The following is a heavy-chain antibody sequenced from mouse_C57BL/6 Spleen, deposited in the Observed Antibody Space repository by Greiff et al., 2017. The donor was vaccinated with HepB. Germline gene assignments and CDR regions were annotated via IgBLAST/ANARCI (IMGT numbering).Heavy chain of an antibody. J-gene: IGHJ2*01. Sequence: EVKLMESGGGLVKPGGSLKLSCAASGFTFSSYAMSWVRQTPEKRLEWVATISDGGSYTYYPDNVKGRFTISRDNAKNNLYLQMSHLKSEDTAMYYCARAGEYFDYWGQGTTLTVSS. CDR2: ISDGGSYT. CDR1: GFTFSSYA. CDR3: ARAGEYFDY. V-gene: IGHV5-4*03.